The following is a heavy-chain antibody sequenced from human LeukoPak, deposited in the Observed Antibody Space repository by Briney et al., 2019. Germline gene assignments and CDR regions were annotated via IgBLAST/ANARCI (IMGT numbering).Heavy chain of an antibody. CDR3: ARELGYCSSTSCPKFDY. V-gene: IGHV4-4*07. J-gene: IGHJ6*04. Sequence: PSETLSLTCTVSGGSISSYYWSWIRQPAGKGLEWIGRIYTSGSTNYNPSLKSRVTMSVDTSKNQFSLKLSSVTAADTAVYYCARELGYCSSTSCPKFDYWGKGTTVTVSS. CDR1: GGSISSYY. D-gene: IGHD2-2*01. CDR2: IYTSGST.